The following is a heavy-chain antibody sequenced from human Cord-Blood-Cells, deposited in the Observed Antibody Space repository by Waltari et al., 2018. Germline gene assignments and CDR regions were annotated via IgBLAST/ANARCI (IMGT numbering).Heavy chain of an antibody. CDR2: INPNSGGT. V-gene: IGHV1-2*02. J-gene: IGHJ4*02. CDR1: GYTFTGYY. Sequence: QVQLVQSGAEVKKPGASVKVSCKASGYTFTGYYMHWVRQAPGQGLEWMGWINPNSGGTNYAQKCQGRATVTRDTSISTAYMELSRLRSDDTAVYYCARELGIREDYWGQGTLVTVSS. CDR3: ARELGIREDY. D-gene: IGHD7-27*01.